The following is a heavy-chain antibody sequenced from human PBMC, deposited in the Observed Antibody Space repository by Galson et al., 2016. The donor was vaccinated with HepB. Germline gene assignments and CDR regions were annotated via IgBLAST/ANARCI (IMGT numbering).Heavy chain of an antibody. D-gene: IGHD1-26*01. CDR3: AKEWEPLHEYFQH. CDR2: ISYDESNK. Sequence: SLRLSCAASGFTFSNYGIHWVRQAPGKGLEWVAVISYDESNKNYADSLKGRFTISRDSSKNTLYLRMNSLRAEEQAVYYCAKEWEPLHEYFQHWGQGTLVTVSS. CDR1: GFTFSNYG. J-gene: IGHJ1*01. V-gene: IGHV3-30*18.